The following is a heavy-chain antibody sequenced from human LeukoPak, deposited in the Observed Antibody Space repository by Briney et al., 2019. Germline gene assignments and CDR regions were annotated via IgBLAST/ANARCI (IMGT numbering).Heavy chain of an antibody. CDR2: IGGNGDTS. J-gene: IGHJ4*02. D-gene: IGHD5-18*01. CDR1: GFTFYNYA. Sequence: GGSLRLSCVASGFTFYNYAMHWVRQAPGKGLEYVSAIGGNGDTSYYADSVKGRFTISRDNSKNTVYLQLGSLRTEDMAVYYCATRHEYSYPYWGQGTLVTVSS. CDR3: ATRHEYSYPY. V-gene: IGHV3-64*02.